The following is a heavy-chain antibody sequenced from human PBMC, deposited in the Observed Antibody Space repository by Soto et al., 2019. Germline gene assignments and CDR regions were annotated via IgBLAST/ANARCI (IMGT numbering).Heavy chain of an antibody. CDR3: VMVDNYVTPTPQDA. CDR1: GYIFVNYG. V-gene: IGHV1-18*01. CDR2: ISPYTGNT. Sequence: QVQLVQSGDEVKKPGASVKVSCKASGYIFVNYGIAWVRQAPGQGLEWMGWISPYTGNTHSATKVQGRLTMTTDTAXSTAYMDLGSLTCDDTAVYYCVMVDNYVTPTPQDAWGQGTTVTVSS. D-gene: IGHD3-16*01. J-gene: IGHJ6*02.